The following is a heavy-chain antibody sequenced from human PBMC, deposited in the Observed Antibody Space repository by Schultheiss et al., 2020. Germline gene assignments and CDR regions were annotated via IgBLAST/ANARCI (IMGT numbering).Heavy chain of an antibody. CDR3: ARAVLSGSYVI. D-gene: IGHD1-26*01. Sequence: SETLSLTCTVSGGSISSYYWSWIRQPPGKGLEWIGEINHSGSTNYNPSLKSRVTISVDTSKNQFSLKLNSVTPEDTAVYYCARAVLSGSYVIWGQGTLVTVYS. J-gene: IGHJ4*02. CDR1: GGSISSYY. CDR2: INHSGST. V-gene: IGHV4-34*01.